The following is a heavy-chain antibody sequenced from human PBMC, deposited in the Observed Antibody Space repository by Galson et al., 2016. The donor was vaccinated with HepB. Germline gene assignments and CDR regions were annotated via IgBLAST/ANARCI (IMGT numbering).Heavy chain of an antibody. D-gene: IGHD1-26*01. Sequence: SLRLSCAASGFTFDNHWMHWVRQAPGKGLVWVSRINTDGSSTSYADSVKGRFTISRDNAKSTLYLQMNSLRAEDTAVYYCARGGSRPIDYWGQGTLVTVSS. J-gene: IGHJ4*02. CDR3: ARGGSRPIDY. CDR1: GFTFDNHW. V-gene: IGHV3-74*01. CDR2: INTDGSST.